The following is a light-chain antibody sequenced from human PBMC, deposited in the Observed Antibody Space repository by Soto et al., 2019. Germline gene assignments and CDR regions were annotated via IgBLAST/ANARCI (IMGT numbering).Light chain of an antibody. CDR3: QHYNSWPPIT. V-gene: IGKV3-15*01. J-gene: IGKJ2*01. CDR2: GAS. CDR1: QSVSGN. Sequence: EIVMTQSPATLSVSPGERATLSCRASQSVSGNLAWYQQKPGQAPRLLIYGASTRATGIPAWFSGSGSETEFTLTISSLPSEDFAVYYRQHYNSWPPITFGQGTELEIK.